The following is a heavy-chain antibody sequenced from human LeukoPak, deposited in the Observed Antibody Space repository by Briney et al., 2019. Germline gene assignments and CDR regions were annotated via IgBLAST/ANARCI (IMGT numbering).Heavy chain of an antibody. CDR3: ARASIVSYYMDV. J-gene: IGHJ6*03. CDR1: GGSISSYY. CDR2: IYYSGST. V-gene: IGHV4-59*01. Sequence: SETLSLTCTVSGGSISSYYWSWIRQPPGKGLEWIGYIYYSGSTNYNPSLKSRVTISVDTSKNQFSLKLSSVTAEDTAVYYCARASIVSYYMDVWGKGTTVTVSS. D-gene: IGHD3-22*01.